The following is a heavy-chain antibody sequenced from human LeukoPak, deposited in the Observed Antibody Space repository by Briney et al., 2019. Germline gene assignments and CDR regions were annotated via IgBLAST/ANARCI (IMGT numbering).Heavy chain of an antibody. J-gene: IGHJ4*02. CDR3: ARVRRETEYSSSRYFDY. CDR1: GFTFSDYY. V-gene: IGHV3-11*05. D-gene: IGHD6-13*01. Sequence: GGSLRLSCAASGFTFSDYYMSWIRQAPGKGLEWVSYISSSSSYTNYADSVKGRFTISRDNAKNSLYLQMNSLRAEDTAVYYCARVRRETEYSSSRYFDYWGQGTLVTVS. CDR2: ISSSSSYT.